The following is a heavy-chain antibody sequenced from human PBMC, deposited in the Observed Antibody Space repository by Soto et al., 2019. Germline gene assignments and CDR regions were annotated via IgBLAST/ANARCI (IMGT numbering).Heavy chain of an antibody. CDR1: GDTFTRYD. CDR3: ASVRCSGGSSYRPYYGMDV. J-gene: IGHJ6*02. V-gene: IGHV1-8*01. Sequence: GASVKVSCKASGDTFTRYDISWVRQATGKGLEGVGWMNPNRGNTGYAQKFQGSVTMTRNTSISRADMELSSLRSEDTAVYYCASVRCSGGSSYRPYYGMDVWGQGTTVTVSS. CDR2: MNPNRGNT. D-gene: IGHD2-15*01.